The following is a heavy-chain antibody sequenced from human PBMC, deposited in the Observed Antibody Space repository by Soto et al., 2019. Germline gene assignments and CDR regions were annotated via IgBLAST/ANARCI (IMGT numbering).Heavy chain of an antibody. CDR1: GYSFTSYW. CDR3: ASSSWSSKLGYYYYYMDV. V-gene: IGHV5-51*01. Sequence: SCKGSGYSFTSYWIGWVRQMPGKGLEWMGIIYPGDSDTRYSPSFQGQVTISADKSISTAYLQWSSLKASDTAMYYCASSSWSSKLGYYYYYMDVWGKGTTVTVS. CDR2: IYPGDSDT. D-gene: IGHD6-13*01. J-gene: IGHJ6*03.